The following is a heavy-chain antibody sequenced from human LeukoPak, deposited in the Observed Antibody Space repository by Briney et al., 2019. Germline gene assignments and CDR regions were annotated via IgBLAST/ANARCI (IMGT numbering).Heavy chain of an antibody. V-gene: IGHV1-8*01. CDR3: ARVFPARSSGWYMLSTHYYYYYMDV. CDR1: GYTFTSYD. Sequence: ASVKVSCKASGYTFTSYDINWVRQATGQGLEWMGWMNPNSGNTGYAQKVQGRVTMTRNTSISTAYMELSSLRSEDTAVYYCARVFPARSSGWYMLSTHYYYYYMDVWGKGTTVTISS. D-gene: IGHD6-19*01. CDR2: MNPNSGNT. J-gene: IGHJ6*03.